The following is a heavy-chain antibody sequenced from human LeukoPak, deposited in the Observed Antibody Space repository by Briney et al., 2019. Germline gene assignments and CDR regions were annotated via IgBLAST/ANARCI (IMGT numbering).Heavy chain of an antibody. Sequence: PGGSLRLSCAASEFTFSSYSMNWVRQAPGKGLEWVASIRQNGNEKYYVDSVKGRFIISRDNAENSASLQMNSLRDEDTAIYYCARLLGESTIYDLWGQGTLVTVSS. CDR2: IRQNGNEK. D-gene: IGHD3-16*01. J-gene: IGHJ5*02. CDR1: EFTFSSYS. CDR3: ARLLGESTIYDL. V-gene: IGHV3-7*01.